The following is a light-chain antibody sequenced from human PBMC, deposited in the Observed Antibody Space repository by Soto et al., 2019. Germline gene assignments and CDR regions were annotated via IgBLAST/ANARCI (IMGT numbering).Light chain of an antibody. Sequence: SVLTQSPGTLSLSPGEGATLSCRTSQSISSPYLAWYQQRPGQAPRLLIYAASSRATGLPDRFSGSGSGTECTLTISRLEPEEFAVYYCQQYFGSLYPFGQGTKLEIK. V-gene: IGKV3-20*01. CDR3: QQYFGSLYP. CDR1: QSISSPY. J-gene: IGKJ2*01. CDR2: AAS.